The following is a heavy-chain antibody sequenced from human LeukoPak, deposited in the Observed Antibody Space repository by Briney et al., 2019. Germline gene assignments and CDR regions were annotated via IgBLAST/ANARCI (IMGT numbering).Heavy chain of an antibody. CDR2: INPNNGDT. V-gene: IGHV1-2*02. CDR3: AREEYSSGPADY. D-gene: IGHD6-19*01. CDR1: GYTFTGYC. J-gene: IGHJ4*02. Sequence: GASVKVSCKASGYTFTGYCMLWVRQAPGQGLEWMGWINPNNGDTNYAQKFQDSVTMTRETSITTAYMELSRLRSDDTAVYYCAREEYSSGPADYWGQGTLVTVSS.